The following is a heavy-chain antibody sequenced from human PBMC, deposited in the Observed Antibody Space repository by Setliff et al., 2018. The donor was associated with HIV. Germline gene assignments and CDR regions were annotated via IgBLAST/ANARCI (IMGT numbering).Heavy chain of an antibody. Sequence: ASVKVSCKASGYSFTDYAMNWVRQAPGQGLEWMGWINIGNGDTKYSQDFHDRVTISRDTPATTVYMELSSLRSDDMAVYYCARGWHSNSPNSYFDYWGQGSLVTVSS. D-gene: IGHD6-6*01. CDR3: ARGWHSNSPNSYFDY. V-gene: IGHV1-3*03. J-gene: IGHJ4*02. CDR1: GYSFTDYA. CDR2: INIGNGDT.